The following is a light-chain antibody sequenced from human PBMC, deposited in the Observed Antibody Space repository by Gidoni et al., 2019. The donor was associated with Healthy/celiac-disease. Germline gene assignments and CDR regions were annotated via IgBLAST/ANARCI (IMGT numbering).Light chain of an antibody. CDR3: QQYGSSPYT. J-gene: IGKJ2*01. Sequence: EIVLTQSPGNLSLSPGERATLSCRARQSVSSSYLAWYQQKPGQAPRLLIYGASSRATPIPDRFSGSGSGTDFTLTISRLEPEDFAVYYCQQYGSSPYTFGQGTKLEIK. CDR2: GAS. V-gene: IGKV3-20*01. CDR1: QSVSSSY.